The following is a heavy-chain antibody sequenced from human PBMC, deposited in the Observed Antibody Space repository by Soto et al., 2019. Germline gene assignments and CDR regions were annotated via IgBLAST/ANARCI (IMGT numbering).Heavy chain of an antibody. CDR3: PSGLIVVVAASRLEGY. CDR2: IKSKTYDETT. Sequence: EVQLVESGGGLVKPGGSLRLSCAASGFTFDNAWMNWVRQAPGKGLEWVGRIKSKTYDETTDYAAPVKGRFTISRADSKTPLYLQMTSLKAEETAVNYCPSGLIVVVAASRLEGYWGQGTLVTSPQ. CDR1: GFTFDNAW. J-gene: IGHJ4*02. V-gene: IGHV3-15*07. D-gene: IGHD2-15*01.